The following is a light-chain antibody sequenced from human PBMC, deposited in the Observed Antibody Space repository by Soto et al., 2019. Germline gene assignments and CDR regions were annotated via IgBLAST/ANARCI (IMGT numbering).Light chain of an antibody. J-gene: IGLJ3*02. CDR2: EVS. CDR3: SSYTSSSTRV. V-gene: IGLV2-14*01. CDR1: SSDVGGYNY. Sequence: HSALTQPASVSGSPGQSISISSTGTSSDVGGYNYVSWYQQHPGKAPKLMIYEVSNRPSGVSNRFSGSKSGNTASLTISGLQAEDEADYYCSSYTSSSTRVFGGGTKLTVL.